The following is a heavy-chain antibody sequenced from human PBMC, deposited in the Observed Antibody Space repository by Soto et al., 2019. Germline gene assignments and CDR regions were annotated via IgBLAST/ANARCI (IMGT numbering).Heavy chain of an antibody. V-gene: IGHV4-59*01. CDR3: ARVGSSGWYPHY. D-gene: IGHD6-19*01. CDR2: IYYSGST. Sequence: QVQLQESGPGLVKPSETLSLTCTVSGGSISSYYWSWIRQPPGKGLEWIGYIYYSGSTNYNPSLKSRVTISVDTSKNQFSLKLTSVTAADTAVYYCARVGSSGWYPHYWGQGTLVTVSS. J-gene: IGHJ4*02. CDR1: GGSISSYY.